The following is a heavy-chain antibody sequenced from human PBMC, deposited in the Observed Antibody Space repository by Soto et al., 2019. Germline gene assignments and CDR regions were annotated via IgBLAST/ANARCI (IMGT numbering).Heavy chain of an antibody. CDR3: ARTVVVPAAMAEHYYYYGMDV. CDR1: AYSFTSYW. D-gene: IGHD2-2*01. J-gene: IGHJ6*02. CDR2: IYPGDSDT. Sequence: GESLKIPCKGSAYSFTSYWIGGLLQMPWKGLEWMGTIYPGDSDTRYSPSFQGQVTISADKSISTAYLQWSSLKASDTAMYYCARTVVVPAAMAEHYYYYGMDVWGQGTSVTGSS. V-gene: IGHV5-51*01.